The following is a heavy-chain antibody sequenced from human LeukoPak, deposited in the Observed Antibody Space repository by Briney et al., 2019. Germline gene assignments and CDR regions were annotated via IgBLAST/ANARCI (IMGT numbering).Heavy chain of an antibody. V-gene: IGHV3-53*01. Sequence: SGGSLRLSCAASGFTVSSNYMSWVRQAPGKGLEWVSVIYSGGSTYYADSVKGRFTISRDNSKNTLYLQMNSLRAEDTAVYCCARDGVQLGYFDYWGQGTLVTVSS. CDR3: ARDGVQLGYFDY. D-gene: IGHD6-6*01. CDR1: GFTVSSNY. CDR2: IYSGGST. J-gene: IGHJ4*02.